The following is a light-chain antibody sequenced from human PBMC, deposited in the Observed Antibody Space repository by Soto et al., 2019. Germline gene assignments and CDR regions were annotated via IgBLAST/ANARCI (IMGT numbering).Light chain of an antibody. CDR2: DVT. CDR1: SSDVGGYNY. Sequence: QSALTQPRSVSGSPGQSVTISCTRTSSDVGGYNYVSWYQRHPGKAPKLIISDVTKRPSGVPDRFSGSKSGNTASLTISGLQAEDEADYDCCSYAGSDILIFGGGTQLTVL. CDR3: CSYAGSDILI. J-gene: IGLJ2*01. V-gene: IGLV2-11*01.